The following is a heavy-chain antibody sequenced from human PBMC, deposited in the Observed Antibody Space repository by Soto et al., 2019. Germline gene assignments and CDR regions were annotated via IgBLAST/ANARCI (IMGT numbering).Heavy chain of an antibody. J-gene: IGHJ6*02. CDR3: GRGNCSSTSCYILRGYYYYYGLDV. Sequence: ASVKVSCKASGYTFTSYYMHWVRQAPGQGLEWMGIINPSGGSTSYAQKFQGRVTITRDTSTSTVYMELSSLRSEDTAVYYCGRGNCSSTSCYILRGYYYYYGLDVWGQGTTVTVSS. CDR2: INPSGGST. D-gene: IGHD2-2*02. V-gene: IGHV1-46*01. CDR1: GYTFTSYY.